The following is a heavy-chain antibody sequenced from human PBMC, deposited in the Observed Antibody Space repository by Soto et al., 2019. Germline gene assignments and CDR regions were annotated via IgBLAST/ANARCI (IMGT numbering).Heavy chain of an antibody. CDR1: GFSLITSGVG. V-gene: IGHV2-5*02. J-gene: IGHJ4*02. Sequence: QITLKEAGPTLVKPTQTLTLTCSFSGFSLITSGVGVGWIRQPPGKALEWLALIYWDDDKGYSTSLKSRLTITKDTSKNQVVLTMTNMDPADTATYFCAHTMATRIFDYWGQGILVTVSS. CDR2: IYWDDDK. CDR3: AHTMATRIFDY.